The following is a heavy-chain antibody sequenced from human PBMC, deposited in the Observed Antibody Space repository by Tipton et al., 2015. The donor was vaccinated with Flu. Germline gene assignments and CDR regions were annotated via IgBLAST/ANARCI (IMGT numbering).Heavy chain of an antibody. V-gene: IGHV4-59*11. D-gene: IGHD2-15*01. CDR3: ARGGGSPSY. J-gene: IGHJ4*02. CDR1: GGSISSHY. CDR2: IYFTGST. Sequence: LRLSCTVSGGSISSHYWSWIRQPPGKGLEWIGYIYFTGSTNYNPSLKSRVAISVDMSKNQFSLKLTSATAADTAVYYCARGGGSPSYWGQGTLVTVSS.